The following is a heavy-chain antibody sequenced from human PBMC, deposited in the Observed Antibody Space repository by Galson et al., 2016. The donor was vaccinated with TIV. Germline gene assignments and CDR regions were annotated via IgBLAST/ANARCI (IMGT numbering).Heavy chain of an antibody. CDR3: ARGGHYALDV. Sequence: SVKVSCKASGGVFNNYAIIWVRQAPGQGLEWMGGIVPLSGTNYAKKFQGRVTVTADEATKTTYMDLSGLRSDDKAVYYCARGGHYALDVWCQGTAVTVSS. CDR1: GGVFNNYA. CDR2: IVPLSGT. V-gene: IGHV1-69*13. J-gene: IGHJ6*02. D-gene: IGHD3-16*01.